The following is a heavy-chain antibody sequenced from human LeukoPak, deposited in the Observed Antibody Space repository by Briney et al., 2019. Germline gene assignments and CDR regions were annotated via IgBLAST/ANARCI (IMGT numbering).Heavy chain of an antibody. D-gene: IGHD5-12*01. CDR2: IYDSGRT. V-gene: IGHV4-61*01. CDR1: GGSVSSGSYF. J-gene: IGHJ4*02. Sequence: PSETLSLACTVSGGSVSSGSYFWTWIRQSPGKRLEYVGYIYDSGRTNYNPSLKSRVTISKDTSKNQFSLKLSSVTAADTAVYYCARDRLGGYSYVYWGQGSLVTVSS. CDR3: ARDRLGGYSYVY.